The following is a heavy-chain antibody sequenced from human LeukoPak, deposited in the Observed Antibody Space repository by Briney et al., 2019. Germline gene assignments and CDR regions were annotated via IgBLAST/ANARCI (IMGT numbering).Heavy chain of an antibody. J-gene: IGHJ4*02. V-gene: IGHV1-8*01. D-gene: IGHD3-9*01. CDR1: GYTFTSYD. CDR3: ARAYYDILPGYYIFHDY. CDR2: MNPNSGNT. Sequence: ASVKVSCKASGYTFTSYDINWVRQATGQGVEWMGWMNPNSGNTGYAQKFQGRVTMTRNTSISTAYMELSSLRSEDTAVYYCARAYYDILPGYYIFHDYWGQGTLVTVSS.